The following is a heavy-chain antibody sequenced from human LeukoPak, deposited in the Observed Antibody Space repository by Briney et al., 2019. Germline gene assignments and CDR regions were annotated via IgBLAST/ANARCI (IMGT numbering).Heavy chain of an antibody. CDR3: ARFGDSSSWSTTFDY. CDR2: INHSGST. CDR1: GGSFSGYY. J-gene: IGHJ4*02. D-gene: IGHD6-13*01. Sequence: PSETLSLTCAVYGGSFSGYYWSWLRQPPGKGLEWLGEINHSGSTNYNPSLKSRVTISVDTSKNQFSLKLSSVTAADTALYYCARFGDSSSWSTTFDYWGQGTLVTVSS. V-gene: IGHV4-34*01.